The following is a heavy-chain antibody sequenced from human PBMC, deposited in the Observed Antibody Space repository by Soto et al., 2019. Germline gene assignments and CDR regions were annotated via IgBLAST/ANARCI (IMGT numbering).Heavy chain of an antibody. CDR1: GYSISSGYY. Sequence: PSETLSLTCDVSGYSISSGYYWGWIRQPPGKGLEWIGIIYNTGGTYSNPSLKSRVTISAETSKNQVSLILRSVTAADTAVYYYARCTRTAGKECDCWGQGKLVTVSS. J-gene: IGHJ4*02. CDR3: ARCTRTAGKECDC. D-gene: IGHD1-1*01. V-gene: IGHV4-38-2*01. CDR2: IYNTGGT.